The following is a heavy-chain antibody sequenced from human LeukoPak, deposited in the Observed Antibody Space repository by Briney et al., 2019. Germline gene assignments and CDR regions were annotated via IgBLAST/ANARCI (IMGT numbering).Heavy chain of an antibody. D-gene: IGHD3-22*01. CDR2: ISYDGSNK. J-gene: IGHJ4*02. CDR3: AKDAYDSSGYYRAQDFDY. CDR1: GFTFSSYA. Sequence: GGSLRLSCAASGFTFSSYAMHWVRQAPGKGLEWVAVISYDGSNKYYADSVKGRFTISRDNSKNTLYLQMNSLRAEDTAVYYCAKDAYDSSGYYRAQDFDYWGQGTLVTVSS. V-gene: IGHV3-30-3*01.